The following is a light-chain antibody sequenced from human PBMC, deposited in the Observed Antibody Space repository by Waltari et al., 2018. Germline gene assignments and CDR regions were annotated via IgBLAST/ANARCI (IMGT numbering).Light chain of an antibody. CDR3: QQYGSSLFT. CDR2: KAT. CDR1: QSISNW. Sequence: DIQMTQSPSTLSASVVDRVTIICRASQSISNWLAWYQQKPGKAPKLLIHKATTLESGVPSRFSGSGSGTEFTLTISRLEPEDFAVYYCQQYGSSLFTFGPGTKVDIK. V-gene: IGKV1-5*03. J-gene: IGKJ3*01.